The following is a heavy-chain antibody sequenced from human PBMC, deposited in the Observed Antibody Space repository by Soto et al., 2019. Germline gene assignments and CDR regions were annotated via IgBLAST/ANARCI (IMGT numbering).Heavy chain of an antibody. CDR2: LHPSGST. V-gene: IGHV4-34*01. J-gene: IGHJ6*02. CDR1: GGSLSDYY. CDR3: ARGRDEYKLGNV. Sequence: QVQLQQWGAGLLKPSETLSLTCAVSGGSLSDYYWPWIRQSPGKGLEWIGELHPSGSTYYNPSLRSRVTISVDTSKNQFSLKLTSLTAADTAIYYCARGRDEYKLGNVWGHGTTVTVSS. D-gene: IGHD1-1*01.